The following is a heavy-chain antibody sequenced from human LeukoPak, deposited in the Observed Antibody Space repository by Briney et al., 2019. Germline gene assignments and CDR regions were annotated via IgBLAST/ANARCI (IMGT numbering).Heavy chain of an antibody. Sequence: PSQTLSLTCTVSGGSISSGGYYWSWIRQHPGKGLEWIGYIYYSGSTYYNPSLKSRVTISVDTSKNQFSLKLSSVTAADTAVYYCARAYDSREDAFDIWGQGTMVTVSS. D-gene: IGHD3-22*01. J-gene: IGHJ3*02. CDR1: GGSISSGGYY. CDR3: ARAYDSREDAFDI. V-gene: IGHV4-31*03. CDR2: IYYSGST.